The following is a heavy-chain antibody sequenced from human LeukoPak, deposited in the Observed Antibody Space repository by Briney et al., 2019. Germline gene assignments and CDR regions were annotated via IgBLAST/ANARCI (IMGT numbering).Heavy chain of an antibody. CDR2: ISSSSSYI. CDR1: GFTFSSYS. J-gene: IGHJ4*02. V-gene: IGHV3-21*01. Sequence: GGSLRLSCAASGFTFSSYSMNWVRQAPGKGLEWVSSISSSSSYIYYADSVKGRFTISRDNAKNSLYLQMNSLRAEDTAVYYCARWAEYYYDSSGYYLLAFDYWGQGTLVTVSS. D-gene: IGHD3-22*01. CDR3: ARWAEYYYDSSGYYLLAFDY.